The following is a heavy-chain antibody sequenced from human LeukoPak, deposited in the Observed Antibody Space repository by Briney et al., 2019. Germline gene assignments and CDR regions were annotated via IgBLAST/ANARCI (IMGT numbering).Heavy chain of an antibody. V-gene: IGHV1-69*04. J-gene: IGHJ4*02. CDR3: ARELSDIVVVVAATSFDY. CDR2: IIPILGIA. CDR1: GGTFSSYA. D-gene: IGHD2-15*01. Sequence: GASVKVSCKASGGTFSSYAISWVRQAPGQGLEWMGRIIPILGIANYAQKFQGRVTITADKSTSTAYMELSSLRSEDTAVYYCARELSDIVVVVAATSFDYWGQGTLVTVSS.